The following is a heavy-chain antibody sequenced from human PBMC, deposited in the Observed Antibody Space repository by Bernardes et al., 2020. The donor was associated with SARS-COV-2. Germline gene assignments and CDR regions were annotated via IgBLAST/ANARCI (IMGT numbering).Heavy chain of an antibody. Sequence: SETLSLTRTVSGGSISSSSYYWGWIRQPPGKGLEWIGSIYYSGSTYYNPSLKSRVTISVDTSKNQFSLKLSSVTAADTAVYYCARIYDYVWGSRGYYMDVWGKGTTVTVSS. J-gene: IGHJ6*03. CDR2: IYYSGST. CDR1: GGSISSSSYY. CDR3: ARIYDYVWGSRGYYMDV. V-gene: IGHV4-39*07. D-gene: IGHD3-16*01.